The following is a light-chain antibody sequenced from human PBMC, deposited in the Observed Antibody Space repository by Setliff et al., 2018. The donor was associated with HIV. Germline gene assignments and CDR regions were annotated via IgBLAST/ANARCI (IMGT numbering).Light chain of an antibody. Sequence: QSVLTQPASVSGSPGQSITISCTGTSGDVGRYNLVSWYQQQPGKPPKLMIYQASKRPSGVSNRFSGSKSGNTASLTISGLQAEDEADYYCCSNTGSTFYIFGTGTKV. CDR3: CSNTGSTFYI. J-gene: IGLJ1*01. CDR2: QAS. V-gene: IGLV2-23*01. CDR1: SGDVGRYNL.